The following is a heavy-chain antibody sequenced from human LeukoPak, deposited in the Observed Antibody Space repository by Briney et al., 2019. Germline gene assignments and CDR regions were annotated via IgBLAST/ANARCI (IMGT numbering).Heavy chain of an antibody. V-gene: IGHV4-59*01. CDR1: GGSISSYY. D-gene: IGHD3-3*01. J-gene: IGHJ6*02. Sequence: SETLSLTCTVSGGSISSYYWSWIRQPPGKGLEWIGYIYYSGSTNYNPSLKRRVTISVDTSTNQFSLKLSSVTAADTAVYYCARGYDFWSGYYSSYGMDVWGQETTVTVSS. CDR2: IYYSGST. CDR3: ARGYDFWSGYYSSYGMDV.